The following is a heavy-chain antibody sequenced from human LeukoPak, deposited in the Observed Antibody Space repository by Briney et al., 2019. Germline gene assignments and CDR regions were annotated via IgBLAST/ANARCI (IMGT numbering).Heavy chain of an antibody. CDR1: GGTFSSYA. V-gene: IGHV1-69*13. CDR2: IIPIFGTA. CDR3: ASYGAVDAFDI. J-gene: IGHJ3*02. D-gene: IGHD4-17*01. Sequence: ASVKVSCKASGGTFSSYAISWVRQAPGQGLEWMGGIIPIFGTANCAQKFQGRVTITADESTSTAYMELSSLRSEDTAVYYCASYGAVDAFDIWGQGTMVTVSS.